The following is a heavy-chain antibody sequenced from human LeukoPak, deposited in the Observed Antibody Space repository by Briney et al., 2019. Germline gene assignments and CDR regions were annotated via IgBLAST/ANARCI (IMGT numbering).Heavy chain of an antibody. Sequence: ASVKVSCKASGGTFSSYAISWVRQAPGQGLEWMGGIIPIFGTANYAQKFQGRVTITADESTSTAYMELSSLRSEDTAVYYCARDNWVVATAAYGMDVWGQGTTVTVSS. J-gene: IGHJ6*02. V-gene: IGHV1-69*13. CDR3: ARDNWVVATAAYGMDV. CDR2: IIPIFGTA. D-gene: IGHD2-21*02. CDR1: GGTFSSYA.